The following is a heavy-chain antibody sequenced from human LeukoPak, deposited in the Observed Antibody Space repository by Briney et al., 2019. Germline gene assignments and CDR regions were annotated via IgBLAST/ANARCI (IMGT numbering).Heavy chain of an antibody. CDR2: IYYSGST. Sequence: ASETLSLTCTASGGSISHYYWSWIRQPPGKGLEWIGYIYYSGSTNYNPSLKSRVTISVDTSKNQFSLKLSSVTAADTAVYYCARGYYDSSGYLISYNWFDPWGQGTLVTVSS. J-gene: IGHJ5*02. D-gene: IGHD3-22*01. CDR1: GGSISHYY. CDR3: ARGYYDSSGYLISYNWFDP. V-gene: IGHV4-59*01.